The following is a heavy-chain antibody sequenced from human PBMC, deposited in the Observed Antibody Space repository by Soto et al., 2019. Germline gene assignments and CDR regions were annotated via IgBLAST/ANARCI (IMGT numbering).Heavy chain of an antibody. V-gene: IGHV3-30-3*01. J-gene: IGHJ4*02. CDR3: ARDRSYGYEGGYLVRYYFDY. Sequence: GGSLRLSCAASGFTFSSYAMHWVRQAPGKGLEWVAVISYDGSNKYYADSVKGRFTISRDNSKNTLYLQMNSLRAEDTAVYYCARDRSYGYEGGYLVRYYFDYWGQGTLVTVSS. CDR1: GFTFSSYA. CDR2: ISYDGSNK. D-gene: IGHD5-18*01.